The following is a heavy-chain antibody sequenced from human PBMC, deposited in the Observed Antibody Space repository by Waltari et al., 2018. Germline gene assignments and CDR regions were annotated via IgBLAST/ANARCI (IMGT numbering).Heavy chain of an antibody. Sequence: QVQLQESGPGLVKPSQTLSLTCTVSGCHISSGGYYWSWIRQHPGKGLEWIGYIYYSGSTYYNPSLKSRVTISVDTSKNQFSLKLSSVTAADTAVYYCARGRRMDWGFDYWGQGTLVTVSS. D-gene: IGHD7-27*01. CDR2: IYYSGST. CDR3: ARGRRMDWGFDY. V-gene: IGHV4-31*03. J-gene: IGHJ4*02. CDR1: GCHISSGGYY.